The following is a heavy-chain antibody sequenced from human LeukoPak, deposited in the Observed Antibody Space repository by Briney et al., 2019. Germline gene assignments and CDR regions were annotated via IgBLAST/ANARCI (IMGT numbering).Heavy chain of an antibody. CDR2: ISSSSSTI. V-gene: IGHV3-48*02. CDR1: GFTFSSCS. Sequence: GGSLRLSCAASGFTFSSCSINWVRQAPGKGLEWVSYISSSSSTIYYADSVKGRFTISRDNAKNSLYLQMNSLRDEDTAVYYCAREGDYDFWSGYYDGMDVWGQGTTVTVSS. J-gene: IGHJ6*02. D-gene: IGHD3-3*01. CDR3: AREGDYDFWSGYYDGMDV.